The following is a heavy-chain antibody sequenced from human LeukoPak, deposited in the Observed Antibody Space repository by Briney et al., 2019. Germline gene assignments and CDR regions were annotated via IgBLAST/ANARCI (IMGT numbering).Heavy chain of an antibody. CDR1: GYSFTSYW. Sequence: GESLKISCKSSGYSFTSYWISWVRPMPGKALAWMGRIDPSDSYTNYSPSFQGHVTISADKSMTTAYLQWTSLKASDTAMYYCARQLTGYAPQEWGQGTLVTVSS. CDR3: ARQLTGYAPQE. J-gene: IGHJ1*01. D-gene: IGHD1-1*01. CDR2: IDPSDSYT. V-gene: IGHV5-10-1*01.